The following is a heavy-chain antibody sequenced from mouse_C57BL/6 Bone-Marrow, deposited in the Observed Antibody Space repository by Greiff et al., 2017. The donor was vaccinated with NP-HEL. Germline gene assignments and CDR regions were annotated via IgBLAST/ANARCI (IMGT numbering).Heavy chain of an antibody. CDR3: ARHDGYYEYYYAMDY. V-gene: IGHV5-12*01. J-gene: IGHJ4*01. D-gene: IGHD2-3*01. CDR2: ISNGGGST. Sequence: DVKLVESGGGLVQPGGSLKLSCAASGFTFSDYYMYWVRQTPEKRLEWVAYISNGGGSTYYPDTVKGRFTISRDNAKNTLYLQMSRLKSEDTAMYYCARHDGYYEYYYAMDYWGQGTSVTVSS. CDR1: GFTFSDYY.